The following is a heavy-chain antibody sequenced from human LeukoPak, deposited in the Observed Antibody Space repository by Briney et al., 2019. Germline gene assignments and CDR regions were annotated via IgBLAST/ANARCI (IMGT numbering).Heavy chain of an antibody. V-gene: IGHV3-15*01. J-gene: IGHJ3*02. CDR2: IKTKNDGGTI. CDR1: GFTFSKAL. D-gene: IGHD3-16*01. CDR3: NTVGYSYNTSGHPIDAFDI. Sequence: GGSLRLSCAASGFTFSKALMMWVRQAPGKGLEWVGLIKTKNDGGTIAYAALVAYAASVKDRFTISRDDSKNTLYLQMNSLKTEDTAVYYCNTVGYSYNTSGHPIDAFDIWGQGTMVTVSS.